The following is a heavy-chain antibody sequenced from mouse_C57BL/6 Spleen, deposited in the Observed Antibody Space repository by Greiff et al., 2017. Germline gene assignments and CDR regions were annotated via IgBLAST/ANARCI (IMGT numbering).Heavy chain of an antibody. CDR3: AKGYYGSSPWFAY. J-gene: IGHJ3*01. CDR1: GFTFSSYA. CDR2: ISDGGSYT. Sequence: EVKLMESGGGLVKPGGSLKLSCAASGFTFSSYAMSWVRQTPEKRLEWVATISDGGSYTYYPDNVKGRFTISRDNAKNNLYLQMSHLKSEDTAMYYCAKGYYGSSPWFAYWGQGTLVTVSA. D-gene: IGHD1-1*01. V-gene: IGHV5-4*03.